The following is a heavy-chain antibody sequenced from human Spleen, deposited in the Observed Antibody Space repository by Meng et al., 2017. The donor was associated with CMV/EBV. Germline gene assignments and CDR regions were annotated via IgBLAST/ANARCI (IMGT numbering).Heavy chain of an antibody. CDR3: VKDLRS. D-gene: IGHD4-17*01. J-gene: IGHJ5*02. Sequence: GESLKISCAASGFTFSSYAMSWVRQAPGKGLEWVSVIYSGGSSTYYADSVKGRFTISRDNSKNTLYLQMNSLRAEDTAVYYCVKDLRSWGQGTLGTVSS. CDR2: IYSGGSST. V-gene: IGHV3-23*03. CDR1: GFTFSSYA.